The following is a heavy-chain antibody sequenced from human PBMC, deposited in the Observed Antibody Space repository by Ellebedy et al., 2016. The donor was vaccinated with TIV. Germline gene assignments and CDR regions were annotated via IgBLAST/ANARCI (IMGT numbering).Heavy chain of an antibody. J-gene: IGHJ4*02. D-gene: IGHD3-16*01. CDR2: ISSSSSYI. CDR3: ARDLRGGYFDY. V-gene: IGHV3-21*01. CDR1: GFTFSSYS. Sequence: GESLKISXAASGFTFSSYSMNWVRQAPGKGLEWVSSISSSSSYIYYADSVKGRFTISRDNAKNSLYLQMNSLRAEDTAVYYCARDLRGGYFDYWGQGTLVTVSS.